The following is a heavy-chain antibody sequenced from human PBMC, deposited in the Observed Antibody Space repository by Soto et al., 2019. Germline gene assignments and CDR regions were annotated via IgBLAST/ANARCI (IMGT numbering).Heavy chain of an antibody. CDR2: IIPILGIA. J-gene: IGHJ6*03. CDR3: ARVRESGRAIFGHITWGHYSPYYYMDV. V-gene: IGHV1-69*02. D-gene: IGHD3-3*01. CDR1: GGTFSSYT. Sequence: QVQLVQSGAEVKKPGSSVKVSCKASGGTFSSYTISWVRQAPGQGLEWMGRIIPILGIANYAQKFQGRVRSTADKSRSTAYMELSSLRSEDTAVYYCARVRESGRAIFGHITWGHYSPYYYMDVWGKGTTVTVSS.